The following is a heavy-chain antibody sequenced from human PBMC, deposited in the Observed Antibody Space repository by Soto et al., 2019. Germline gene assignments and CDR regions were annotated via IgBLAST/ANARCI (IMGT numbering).Heavy chain of an antibody. CDR2: IWYDGSNK. Sequence: QVQLVESGGGVVQPGRSLRLSCAASGFTFSSYGMHWVRQAPGKGLEWVAVIWYDGSNKYYADSVKGRFTISRDNSKNTLYLQMNSLRAEDTAVYYCARDIGGDGSKLGYWGQGTLVTVSS. CDR3: ARDIGGDGSKLGY. D-gene: IGHD1-26*01. V-gene: IGHV3-33*01. J-gene: IGHJ4*02. CDR1: GFTFSSYG.